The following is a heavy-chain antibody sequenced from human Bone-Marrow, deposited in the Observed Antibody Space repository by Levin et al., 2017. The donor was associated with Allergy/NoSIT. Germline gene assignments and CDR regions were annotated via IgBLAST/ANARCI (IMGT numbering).Heavy chain of an antibody. D-gene: IGHD3-3*01. CDR1: GGSFSDYY. J-gene: IGHJ6*02. CDR3: VRGPRGVAIFGVAPYYYYTMDI. Sequence: SQTLSLTCAVYGGSFSDYYWSWTRQPPGKGLEWIGKIDHSGRTYYNPSLKSRVAISVDPSKNQFSLKLNSVTAADTAVYYCVRGPRGVAIFGVAPYYYYTMDIWGQGTTVTVSS. V-gene: IGHV4-34*01. CDR2: IDHSGRT.